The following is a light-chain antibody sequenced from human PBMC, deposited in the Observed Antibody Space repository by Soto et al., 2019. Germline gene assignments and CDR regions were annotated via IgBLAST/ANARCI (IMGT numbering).Light chain of an antibody. V-gene: IGKV1-33*01. CDR3: QQFDSVPCT. CDR2: DAA. CDR1: QDIKNY. Sequence: IEMTQSPSALSASAGDRVTITCQASQDIKNYVIWYQQKPGRAPKLLIYDAASLGTGVSSRFSGSGSGTHFTLPIRSPQPEDCATYYCQQFDSVPCTFGQGTKLEIK. J-gene: IGKJ2*02.